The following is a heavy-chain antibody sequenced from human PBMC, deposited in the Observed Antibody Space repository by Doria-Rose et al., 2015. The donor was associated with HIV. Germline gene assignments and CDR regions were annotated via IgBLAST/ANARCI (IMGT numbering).Heavy chain of an antibody. D-gene: IGHD6-13*01. Sequence: QWGPVLVKPTETLTLTCTVSGVSLSSPGMGVSWIRQPPGKALEWLANMFSDDERSYKTSLKSRLTICRGTAKSQLVITMTDMDPVDTATYYCARIKSSRWYHKYYFDFWGQGTLVIVSA. J-gene: IGHJ4*02. CDR1: GVSLSSPGMG. CDR2: MFSDDER. CDR3: ARIKSSRWYHKYYFDF. V-gene: IGHV2-26*02.